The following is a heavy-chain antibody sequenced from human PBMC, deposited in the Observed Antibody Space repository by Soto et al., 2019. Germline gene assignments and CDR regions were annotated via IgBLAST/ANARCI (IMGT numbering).Heavy chain of an antibody. D-gene: IGHD5-12*01. V-gene: IGHV4-59*01. CDR2: IFYSGYT. J-gene: IGHJ4*02. Sequence: SEALSVTCTVSGGSINSDYWSWILQPPGKGLEWIGYIFYSGYTKHDPSLKSRVTISVDTSKNQFSLTLSSVTAADTAVYYCARGVATNEFDSWGQGTLVTVS. CDR3: ARGVATNEFDS. CDR1: GGSINSDY.